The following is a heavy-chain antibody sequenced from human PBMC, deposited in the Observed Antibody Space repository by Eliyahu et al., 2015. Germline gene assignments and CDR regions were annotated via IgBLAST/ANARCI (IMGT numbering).Heavy chain of an antibody. CDR3: ARGQSSSSYYYYGMDV. Sequence: QVQLVQSGAEVKKPGASVKVSCKASGYTFTSYDXNWVRQATGQGXEWMGWMNPNSGNTGYAQKFQGRVTMTRNTSISTAYMELSSLRSEDTAVYYCARGQSSSSYYYYGMDVWGQGTTVTVSS. D-gene: IGHD6-6*01. CDR1: GYTFTSYD. V-gene: IGHV1-8*01. J-gene: IGHJ6*02. CDR2: MNPNSGNT.